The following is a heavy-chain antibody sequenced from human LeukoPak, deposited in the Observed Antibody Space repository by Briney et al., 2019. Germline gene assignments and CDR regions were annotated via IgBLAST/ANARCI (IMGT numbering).Heavy chain of an antibody. Sequence: SETLSLTCAVYGGSFSGYYWSWIRQPPGKGLEWIGEINHSGSINYNPSLKSRVTISVDTSKNQFSLKLSSVTAADTAVYYCARVGGSGYCSSTSCLGYYYYYMDVWGKGTTVTVSS. CDR3: ARVGGSGYCSSTSCLGYYYYYMDV. D-gene: IGHD2-2*01. J-gene: IGHJ6*03. CDR1: GGSFSGYY. V-gene: IGHV4-34*01. CDR2: INHSGSI.